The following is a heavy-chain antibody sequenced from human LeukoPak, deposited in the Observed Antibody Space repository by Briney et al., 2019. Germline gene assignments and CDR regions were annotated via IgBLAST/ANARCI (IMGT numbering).Heavy chain of an antibody. Sequence: GESLKISCKASGYNSANYWIGWVRQMPGKGLEWMGIIYVSDSDTRYSPSFQGQVTISADKSISTAYLQWSSLKASDTAMYYCARQDGGSYQNWFDPWGQGTLVTVSS. CDR3: ARQDGGSYQNWFDP. CDR1: GYNSANYW. J-gene: IGHJ5*02. D-gene: IGHD1-26*01. CDR2: IYVSDSDT. V-gene: IGHV5-51*01.